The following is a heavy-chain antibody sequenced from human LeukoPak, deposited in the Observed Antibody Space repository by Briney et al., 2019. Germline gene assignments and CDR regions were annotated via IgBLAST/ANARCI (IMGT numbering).Heavy chain of an antibody. CDR3: ARGEYYYDSSGYYDVVSPDY. CDR1: GGSISSGGYY. CDR2: IYHSGST. D-gene: IGHD3-22*01. J-gene: IGHJ4*02. V-gene: IGHV4-30-2*01. Sequence: SQTLSLTCTVSGGSISSGGYYWSWIRQPPGKGLEWIGYIYHSGSTYYNPSLKSRVTISVDRSKNQFSLKLSSVTAADTAVYYCARGEYYYDSSGYYDVVSPDYWGQGTLVTVSS.